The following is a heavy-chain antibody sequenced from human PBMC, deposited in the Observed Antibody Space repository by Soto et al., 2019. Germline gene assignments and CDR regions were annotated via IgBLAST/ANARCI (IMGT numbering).Heavy chain of an antibody. D-gene: IGHD4-17*01. CDR1: GFTFDDYA. J-gene: IGHJ4*02. CDR3: ARAAEYGDSPVFLGA. CDR2: ISWNSGSI. V-gene: IGHV3-9*01. Sequence: EVQVVESGGGLVQPGRSLRLSCAASGFTFDDYAMHWVRQAPGKGLEWISGISWNSGSIGYGDSVKGRFTISRDNAKNSLYLQMNSLRAEDTALYYCARAAEYGDSPVFLGAWGQGTLVTVSS.